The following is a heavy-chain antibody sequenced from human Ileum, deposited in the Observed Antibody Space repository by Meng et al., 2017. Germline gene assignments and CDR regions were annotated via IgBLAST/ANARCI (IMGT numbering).Heavy chain of an antibody. CDR1: GFTFSSYS. V-gene: IGHV3-30*04. CDR2: ISYDGSNK. CDR3: ARDEEGWEGYCSGRSCYSGGYFGY. J-gene: IGHJ4*02. Sequence: GSLRLSCAASGFTFSSYSMHWVRQAPGKGLEWVAVISYDGSNKYHADSVKGRFTISRDNSKNTLYLQMNSLRAEDKAVYYCARDEEGWEGYCSGRSCYSGGYFGYWGQGTLVTVSS. D-gene: IGHD2-15*01.